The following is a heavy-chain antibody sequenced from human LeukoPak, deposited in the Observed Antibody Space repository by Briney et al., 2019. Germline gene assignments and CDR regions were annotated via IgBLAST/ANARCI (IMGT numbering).Heavy chain of an antibody. CDR2: IYYSGST. Sequence: SETLSLTCTVSGGSISSYYWSWIRQPPGKGLEWIGYIYYSGSTNYNPSLKSRVTISVDTSKNQFSLKLSSVTAEDTVVYYCARGVDTAMVHYYYYYGMDVWGQGTTVTVSS. CDR3: ARGVDTAMVHYYYYYGMDV. J-gene: IGHJ6*02. V-gene: IGHV4-59*01. D-gene: IGHD5-18*01. CDR1: GGSISSYY.